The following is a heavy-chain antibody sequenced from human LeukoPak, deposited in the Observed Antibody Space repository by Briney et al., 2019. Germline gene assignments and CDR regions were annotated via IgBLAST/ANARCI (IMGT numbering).Heavy chain of an antibody. CDR1: GFTFSSYG. V-gene: IGHV3-23*01. D-gene: IGHD2-15*01. CDR2: INNGGDST. J-gene: IGHJ1*01. CDR3: AQQLGYCSGGNCYFTY. Sequence: PGGSLRLSCAASGFTFSSYGMHWVRQAPGKGLEWVSAINNGGDSTYYADSVKGRFTISRDNSKDTLYLQMNSLRAEDTAVYYCAQQLGYCSGGNCYFTYWGQGTLVTVSS.